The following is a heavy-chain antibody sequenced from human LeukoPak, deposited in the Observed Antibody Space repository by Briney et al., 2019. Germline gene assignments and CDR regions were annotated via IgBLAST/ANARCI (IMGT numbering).Heavy chain of an antibody. CDR1: GYTFSSYG. J-gene: IGHJ4*02. V-gene: IGHV1-18*01. D-gene: IGHD5-24*01. Sequence: GASVKVSCKPSGYTFSSYGISWVRQAPGQGLEWMGWIRVYNGDTNYAQKFKGRVTMTTDTSTNTAYMELRSLGSDDTAVYYCARGGSRVTTINILDYWGQGAVVTVSS. CDR3: ARGGSRVTTINILDY. CDR2: IRVYNGDT.